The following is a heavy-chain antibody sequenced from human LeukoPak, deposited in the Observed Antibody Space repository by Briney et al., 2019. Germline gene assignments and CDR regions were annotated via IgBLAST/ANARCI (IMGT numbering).Heavy chain of an antibody. CDR3: ARDKGGGHYYP. V-gene: IGHV3-72*01. J-gene: IGHJ3*01. CDR1: GFTVSSNY. Sequence: GGSLRLSCAASGFTVSSNYMSWVRQAPGKGLEWIGLTRNKARSYTTDYAASVKGRFTISRDDSKNSLYLQMNSLKTEDTAVYFCARDKGGGHYYPWGQGTMVTVSS. CDR2: TRNKARSYTT. D-gene: IGHD3-22*01.